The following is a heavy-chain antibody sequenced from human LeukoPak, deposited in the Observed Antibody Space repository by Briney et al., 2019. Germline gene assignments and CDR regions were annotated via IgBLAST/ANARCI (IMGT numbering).Heavy chain of an antibody. D-gene: IGHD1-26*01. J-gene: IGHJ5*02. Sequence: PSETLSLTCAVYGGSFSGYYWSWIRQPPGKGLEWIGEINHSGSTNYNPSLKSRVTISVDTSKNQFSLKLSSVTAADTAVYYCARPVGATPPYNWFDPWGQGTLVTVSS. CDR3: ARPVGATPPYNWFDP. CDR1: GGSFSGYY. CDR2: INHSGST. V-gene: IGHV4-34*01.